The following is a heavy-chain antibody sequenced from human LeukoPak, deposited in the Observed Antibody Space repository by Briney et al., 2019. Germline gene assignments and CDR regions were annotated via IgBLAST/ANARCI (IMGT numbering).Heavy chain of an antibody. V-gene: IGHV1-69*01. CDR1: GGTFSSYA. D-gene: IGHD2-15*01. CDR2: IIPIFGTA. Sequence: SVKVSCKASGGTFSSYAISWVRQAPGQGLEWMGGIIPIFGTASYAQKFQGRVTITADESTSTAYMELSSLRSEDTAVYYCAMGLGYCSGGSCYYNWFDPWGQGTLVTVSS. J-gene: IGHJ5*02. CDR3: AMGLGYCSGGSCYYNWFDP.